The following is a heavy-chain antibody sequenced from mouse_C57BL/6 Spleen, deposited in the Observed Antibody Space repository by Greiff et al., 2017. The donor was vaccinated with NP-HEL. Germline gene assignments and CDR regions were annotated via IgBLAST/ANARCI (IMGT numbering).Heavy chain of an antibody. CDR2: IYPRDGRT. CDR1: GYTFTSYD. V-gene: IGHV1-85*01. CDR3: ARSGDYDGSWFAY. J-gene: IGHJ3*01. D-gene: IGHD2-4*01. Sequence: VQLQQSGPELVKPGASVKLSCKASGYTFTSYDINWVKQRPGKGLEWIGWIYPRDGRTKYTEKFKGKATLTVDTSARTAYMELHSLTSEDFAVYFCARSGDYDGSWFAYWGQGTLVTVSA.